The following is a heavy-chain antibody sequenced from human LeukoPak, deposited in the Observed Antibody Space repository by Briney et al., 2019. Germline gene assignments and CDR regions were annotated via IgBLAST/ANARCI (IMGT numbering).Heavy chain of an antibody. V-gene: IGHV3-7*04. J-gene: IGHJ4*02. CDR2: IKQDGSEK. CDR3: ARDLSGSLNN. CDR1: GFTFSTYW. Sequence: GRSLRLSCAASGFTFSTYWMSWVRQAPGKGLEWVANIKQDGSEKYYVDSVKGRFTVSRDNAKNSLYLQMNSLRAEDTAVYYCARDLSGSLNNWGQGTLVTVSS. D-gene: IGHD1-26*01.